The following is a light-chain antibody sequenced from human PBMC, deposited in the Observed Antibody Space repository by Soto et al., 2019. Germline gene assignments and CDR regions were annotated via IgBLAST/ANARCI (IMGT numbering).Light chain of an antibody. CDR1: SSNIGGND. CDR2: DDT. Sequence: QSVLTQPPSVSAAPGQRVTISCSGKSSNIGGNDVAWFRQPPGTAPQLLIYDDTKRPSGIPDRISGSKSGTSATLGISGLQTGDEADYYCGTWDSSLSAVVFGGGTQLTVL. V-gene: IGLV1-51*01. CDR3: GTWDSSLSAVV. J-gene: IGLJ3*02.